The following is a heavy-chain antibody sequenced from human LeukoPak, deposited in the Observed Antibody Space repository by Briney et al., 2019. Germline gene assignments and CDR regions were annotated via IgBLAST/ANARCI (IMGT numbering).Heavy chain of an antibody. D-gene: IGHD4-17*01. CDR3: ARLDYGDHDY. Sequence: KPSETLLLTCTVSGGSISSGSYYWGWIRQPPGKGLEWIGSIYYSGSTYYNPSLKSRVTISVDTSKNQLSLKLSSVTATDTAVYYCARLDYGDHDYGGQGTLVTVSS. J-gene: IGHJ4*02. CDR1: GGSISSGSYY. V-gene: IGHV4-39*01. CDR2: IYYSGST.